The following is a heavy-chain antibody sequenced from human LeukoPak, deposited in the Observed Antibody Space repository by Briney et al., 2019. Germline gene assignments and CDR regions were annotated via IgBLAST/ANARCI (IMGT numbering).Heavy chain of an antibody. CDR2: INPSGGST. J-gene: IGHJ6*02. Sequence: ASVTVSCKASGYTFTSYYMHWVRQAPGQGLEWMGIINPSGGSTSYAQKFQGRVTMTRDTSTSTVYMELSSLRSEDTVVYYCARDTPRRWLQLSFYYYYGMDVWGQGTTVTVSS. V-gene: IGHV1-46*01. D-gene: IGHD5-24*01. CDR3: ARDTPRRWLQLSFYYYYGMDV. CDR1: GYTFTSYY.